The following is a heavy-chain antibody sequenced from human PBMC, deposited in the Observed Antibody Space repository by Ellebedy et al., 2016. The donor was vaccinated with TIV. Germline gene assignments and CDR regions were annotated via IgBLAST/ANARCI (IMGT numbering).Heavy chain of an antibody. V-gene: IGHV3-7*03. D-gene: IGHD3-10*01. CDR1: GFTFSECY. CDR2: INPDGSAE. J-gene: IGHJ4*02. Sequence: PGGSLRLSCAASGFTFSECYMSWVRQAPGKGLEWVAHINPDGSAEYYVDSVKGRFSISRDNAKRSLFLQMNSLRVDDTAVYYCVTWDQDYGRWGQGSLVTISS. CDR3: VTWDQDYGR.